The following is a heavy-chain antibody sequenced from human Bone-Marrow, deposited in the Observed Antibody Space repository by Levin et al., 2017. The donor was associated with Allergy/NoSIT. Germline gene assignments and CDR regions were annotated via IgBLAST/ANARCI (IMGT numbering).Heavy chain of an antibody. J-gene: IGHJ5*02. CDR1: GFTFDDSG. CDR3: ARARHTMIRGIIITSFYWFDP. V-gene: IGHV3-20*04. D-gene: IGHD3-10*01. Sequence: GGSLRLSCAASGFTFDDSGMSWVRQVPGKGLEWVSGISWNGGSTAYADSVKGRFTISRDNAKNSLYLQMNSLRAEDTALYYCARARHTMIRGIIITSFYWFDPWGQGTLVTVSS. CDR2: ISWNGGST.